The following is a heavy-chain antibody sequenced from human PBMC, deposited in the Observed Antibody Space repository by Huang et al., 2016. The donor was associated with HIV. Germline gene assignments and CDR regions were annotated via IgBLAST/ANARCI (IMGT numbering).Heavy chain of an antibody. CDR1: GFTFNKFD. J-gene: IGHJ4*02. V-gene: IGHV3-30*18. D-gene: IGHD1-26*01. CDR2: ISYDGSSK. CDR3: AKDGRGSGTYYDYFEY. Sequence: QVQLVESGGGVVQSGRSLRLSCAAFGFTFNKFDMHWVRQAPGKGLEWVAIISYDGSSKYHADSLKDRFTISRDNSKNTVYLQMNSLRVEDTAVYYCAKDGRGSGTYYDYFEYWGQGTLVTVSS.